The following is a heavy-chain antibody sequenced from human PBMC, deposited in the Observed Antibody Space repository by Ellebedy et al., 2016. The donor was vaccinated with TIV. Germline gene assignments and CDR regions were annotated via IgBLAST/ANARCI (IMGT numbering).Heavy chain of an antibody. CDR1: GFTFSGYA. J-gene: IGHJ4*02. CDR3: AKGRGGGSDASAPRYYFDS. V-gene: IGHV3-23*01. D-gene: IGHD3-10*01. Sequence: GESLKISCVASGFTFSGYAMSWVRQAPGKGLEWVSTISHTGSRAYYTNSVEGRFIISRDISKRALYLQMNSLRAEDTAVYYCAKGRGGGSDASAPRYYFDSWGLGTLVTVSS. CDR2: ISHTGSRA.